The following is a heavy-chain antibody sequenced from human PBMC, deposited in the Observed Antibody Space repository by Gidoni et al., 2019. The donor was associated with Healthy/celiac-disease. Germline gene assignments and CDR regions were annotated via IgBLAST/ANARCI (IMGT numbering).Heavy chain of an antibody. J-gene: IGHJ6*02. CDR3: ARDAIAARQGDYYYYGMDV. CDR1: GGSISSSSYY. V-gene: IGHV4-39*07. CDR2: IYYSGST. D-gene: IGHD6-6*01. Sequence: QLQLQESGPGLVKPSETLSLTCTVSGGSISSSSYYWGWIRQPPGKGLEWIGSIYYSGSTYYNPSLKSRVTISVDTSKNQFSLKLSSVTAADTAVYYCARDAIAARQGDYYYYGMDVWGQGTTVTVSS.